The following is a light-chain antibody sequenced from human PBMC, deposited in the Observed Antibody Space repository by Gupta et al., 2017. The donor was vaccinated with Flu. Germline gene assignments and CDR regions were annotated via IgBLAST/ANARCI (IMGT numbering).Light chain of an antibody. CDR3: QQSYTTPT. V-gene: IGKV1-39*01. Sequence: SPSSLSASVGDKVTITCRASQNINTYVNWYQHKPGKAPKLLIYAASNLHRGVPSRFSGSGSGTDFTLTISRLLPEDFASYSCQQSYTTPTFGGGTKVEIK. J-gene: IGKJ4*01. CDR1: QNINTY. CDR2: AAS.